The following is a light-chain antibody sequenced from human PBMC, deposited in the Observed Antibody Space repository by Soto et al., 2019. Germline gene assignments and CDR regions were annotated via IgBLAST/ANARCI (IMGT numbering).Light chain of an antibody. CDR3: QQYGSFTVT. V-gene: IGKV1-5*01. J-gene: IGKJ5*01. Sequence: DIQMTQSPSTLSASVGDTVTVTCRASQSVSGWLAWYQQKPGEAPKLLIYGASNLQSGVPPRFSGSGSGTEFTLTISSLQPDDFAVYYCQQYGSFTVTFGQGTRLEIK. CDR2: GAS. CDR1: QSVSGW.